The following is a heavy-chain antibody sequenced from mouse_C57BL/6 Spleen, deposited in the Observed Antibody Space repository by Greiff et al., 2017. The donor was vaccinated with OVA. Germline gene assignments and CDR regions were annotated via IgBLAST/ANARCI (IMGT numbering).Heavy chain of an antibody. V-gene: IGHV5-4*01. CDR2: ISDGGSYT. Sequence: EVKLVESGGGLVKPGGSLKLSCAASGFTFSSYAMSWVRQTPEKRLEWVATISDGGSYTYYPDNVKGRFTISRDNAKNNLYLQMSHLKSEDTAMYYCARDRYSKGGAMDYWGQGTSVTVSS. J-gene: IGHJ4*01. D-gene: IGHD2-5*01. CDR1: GFTFSSYA. CDR3: ARDRYSKGGAMDY.